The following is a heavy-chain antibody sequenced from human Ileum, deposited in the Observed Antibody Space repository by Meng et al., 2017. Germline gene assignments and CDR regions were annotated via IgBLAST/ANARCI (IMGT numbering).Heavy chain of an antibody. CDR3: VSERRRSYFFDY. CDR1: GGSITSGDYY. CDR2: IFYTGAT. V-gene: IGHV4-30-4*01. Sequence: VQLQESGPGRVKPAQTQARNGTVSGGSITSGDYYWSWIRQPPGKGLEWIGYIFYTGATYSNPSLKSRVTVSLDTSKSQFSLKLSSVTAADTAIYYCVSERRRSYFFDYWGQGTLVTVSS. J-gene: IGHJ4*02.